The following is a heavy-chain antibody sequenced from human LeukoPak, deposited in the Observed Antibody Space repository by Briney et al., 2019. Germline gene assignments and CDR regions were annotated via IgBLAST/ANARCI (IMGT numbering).Heavy chain of an antibody. D-gene: IGHD6-19*01. CDR2: ISYDGSNK. CDR3: AREISVAGFYYYGMDV. CDR1: GFTFSSYA. Sequence: GRSLRLSCAASGFTFSSYAMHWVRQAPGKGLEWVAVISYDGSNKYYADSVKGRFTISRDNSKNTLYLQMNSLRAEDTAVYYCAREISVAGFYYYGMDVWGQGTTATVSS. J-gene: IGHJ6*02. V-gene: IGHV3-30-3*01.